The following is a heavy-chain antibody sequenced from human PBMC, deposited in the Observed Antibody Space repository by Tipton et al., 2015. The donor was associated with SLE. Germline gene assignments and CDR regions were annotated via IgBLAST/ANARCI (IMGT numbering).Heavy chain of an antibody. Sequence: TLSLTCTVSGSSITSDSNYWTWIRQPAGKGLVWIGHIYTSGTTNYNPSVRSRVSISLDTSKNQFSLKVKSVTTADTAVYYCARMRGGYNAHHWGQGILVTASS. CDR3: ARMRGGYNAHH. D-gene: IGHD5-24*01. CDR1: GSSITSDSNY. V-gene: IGHV4-61*09. CDR2: IYTSGTT. J-gene: IGHJ5*02.